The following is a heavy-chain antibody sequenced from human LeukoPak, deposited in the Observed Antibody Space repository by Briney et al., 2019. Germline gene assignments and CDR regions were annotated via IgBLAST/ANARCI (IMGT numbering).Heavy chain of an antibody. V-gene: IGHV3-66*03. CDR1: GFTFSSYW. CDR3: ARDWPHCSSTSCYFYMDV. CDR2: IYTSGIT. J-gene: IGHJ6*03. Sequence: GGSLRLSYAASGFTFSSYWMTWVRQAPGKGLEWVSDIYTSGITYFADSVKGRFSISRDNSKNTVYLQMDSLRGEDSAVYYCARDWPHCSSTSCYFYMDVWGRGTTVTVSS. D-gene: IGHD2-2*01.